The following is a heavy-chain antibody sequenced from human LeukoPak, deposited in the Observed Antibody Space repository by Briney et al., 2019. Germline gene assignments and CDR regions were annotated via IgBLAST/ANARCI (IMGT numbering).Heavy chain of an antibody. D-gene: IGHD6-6*01. CDR1: GYTFPSYF. J-gene: IGHJ4*02. CDR3: ARTAARRFDY. V-gene: IGHV1-46*01. CDR2: INPTGGST. Sequence: ASVKVSCKASGYTFPSYFMHWVRQAPGQGLEWMGIINPTGGSTTYAQKFQGRVTLTRDTSTSTVYMELSSLRSDDTAVYYCARTAARRFDYWGQGTLVTVSS.